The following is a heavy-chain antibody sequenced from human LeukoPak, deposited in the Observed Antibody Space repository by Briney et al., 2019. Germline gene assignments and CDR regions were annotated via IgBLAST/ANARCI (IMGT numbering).Heavy chain of an antibody. V-gene: IGHV4-34*01. D-gene: IGHD2-2*01. CDR1: GGSSSGYY. Sequence: SETLSLTCAVYGGSSSGYYWSWIRQPPGKGLEWIGEINHSGSTNYNPSLKSRVTISVDTSKNQFSLKLSSVTAADTAVYYCARGNRRYCSSTSCYEHNWFDPWGQGTLVTVSS. CDR2: INHSGST. J-gene: IGHJ5*02. CDR3: ARGNRRYCSSTSCYEHNWFDP.